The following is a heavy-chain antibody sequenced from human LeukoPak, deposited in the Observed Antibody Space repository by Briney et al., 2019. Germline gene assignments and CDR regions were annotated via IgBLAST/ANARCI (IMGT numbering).Heavy chain of an antibody. Sequence: SETLSLTCAVSGGSISSNKWWSWVRPSPGKGLEWIGEIYRYGRTNYSPALESRVTISVDQSKNQSSLNLTSATASDTSVYYCAVLTLTPNYFDPWGQGILVTVSS. J-gene: IGHJ5*02. D-gene: IGHD2-21*02. CDR3: AVLTLTPNYFDP. CDR1: GGSISSNKW. CDR2: IYRYGRT. V-gene: IGHV4-4*02.